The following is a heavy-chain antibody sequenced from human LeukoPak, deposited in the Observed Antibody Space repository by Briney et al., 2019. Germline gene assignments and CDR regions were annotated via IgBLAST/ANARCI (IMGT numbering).Heavy chain of an antibody. J-gene: IGHJ6*02. V-gene: IGHV4-59*01. CDR3: ARGPYCSSTSCYIHRGWAAGDRYGMDV. CDR1: GGSISSYY. CDR2: IYYSGST. Sequence: SETLSLTCTVSGGSISSYYWSWIRQPPGKGLEWIGYIYYSGSTNYNPSLKSRVTISVDTSKNQFSLKLSSVTAADTAVYYCARGPYCSSTSCYIHRGWAAGDRYGMDVWGQGTTVTVSS. D-gene: IGHD2-2*02.